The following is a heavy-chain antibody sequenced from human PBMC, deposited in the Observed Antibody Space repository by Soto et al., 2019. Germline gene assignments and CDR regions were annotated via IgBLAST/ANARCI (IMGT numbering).Heavy chain of an antibody. CDR2: IYHSGST. CDR3: SRGMGAIDY. J-gene: IGHJ4*02. Sequence: QVQLQESGPGLVKPSGTLSLTCAVSGGSISSSNWWSWVRQPPGRGLEWIGEIYHSGSTNYNPSLNGLATRSVDKSHSKDSMKLSSVTAADTAVYYCSRGMGAIDYWCQGTLVTVSS. V-gene: IGHV4-4*02. CDR1: GGSISSSNW. D-gene: IGHD1-26*01.